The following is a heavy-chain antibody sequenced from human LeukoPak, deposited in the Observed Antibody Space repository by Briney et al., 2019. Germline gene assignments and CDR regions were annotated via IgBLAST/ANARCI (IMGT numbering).Heavy chain of an antibody. CDR1: GFTFSSYA. D-gene: IGHD5-24*01. V-gene: IGHV3-23*01. Sequence: GGSLRLSCAVSGFTFSSYAMSWVRQAPGKGLEWVSAISGSGGNTYYADSVKGRFTISRDNSKNTLYLQMNSLRAEDTAVYYCAKTDGYNYPGYFDYWGQGTLVTVSS. CDR2: ISGSGGNT. CDR3: AKTDGYNYPGYFDY. J-gene: IGHJ4*02.